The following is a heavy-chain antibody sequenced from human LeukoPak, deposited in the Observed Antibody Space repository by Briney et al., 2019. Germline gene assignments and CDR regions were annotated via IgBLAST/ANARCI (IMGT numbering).Heavy chain of an antibody. CDR1: GGSLSGYY. J-gene: IGHJ4*02. D-gene: IGHD6-19*01. V-gene: IGHV4-34*01. CDR3: ARQWLVSPLFDY. Sequence: SETLSPTCAVYGGSLSGYYWSWIRQPPGKGLEWIGEINHSGSTNYNPSLKSRVTISVDTSKNQLSLKLSSMTTADTAVYYCARQWLVSPLFDYWGQGTLVTVSS. CDR2: INHSGST.